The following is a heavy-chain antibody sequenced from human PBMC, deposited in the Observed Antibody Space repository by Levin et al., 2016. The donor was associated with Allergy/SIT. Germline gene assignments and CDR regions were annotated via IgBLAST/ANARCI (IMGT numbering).Heavy chain of an antibody. V-gene: IGHV1-8*01. J-gene: IGHJ5*02. Sequence: WVRQAPGQGLEWMGWMNPNSGNTGYAQKFQGRVTMTRNTSISTAYMELSSLRSEDTAVYYCARFVESGYIVGFDPWGQGTLVTVSS. D-gene: IGHD3-3*01. CDR3: ARFVESGYIVGFDP. CDR2: MNPNSGNT.